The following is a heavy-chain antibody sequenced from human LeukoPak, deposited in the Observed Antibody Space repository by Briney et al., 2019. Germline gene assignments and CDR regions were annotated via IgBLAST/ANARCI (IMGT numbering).Heavy chain of an antibody. Sequence: VSVKVSCKASGYTFTTYGISWVRQAPGQGLEWMGWISPFNDNTNYAQELQGRVTLTTATSTSTAYMELKSLRSDDTAVYYCARGGDSSGYWAPQFDYWGQGTLVTVSS. D-gene: IGHD3-22*01. V-gene: IGHV1-18*01. J-gene: IGHJ4*02. CDR1: GYTFTTYG. CDR3: ARGGDSSGYWAPQFDY. CDR2: ISPFNDNT.